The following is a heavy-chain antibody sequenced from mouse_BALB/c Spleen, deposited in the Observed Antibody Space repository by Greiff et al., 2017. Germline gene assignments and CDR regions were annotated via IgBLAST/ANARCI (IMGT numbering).Heavy chain of an antibody. CDR2: IYRGSGST. J-gene: IGHJ4*01. Sequence: LQESGPGLVRPAASVKLSCTVSGYSFTSYWMHWVKQRPGQGLEWIGNIYRGSGSTNYDEKIKSKATLTGDTSTSTVYMQLSSLTSEDSAVYYCTRSYCYAMDYWGQGTSVTVSS. V-gene: IGHV1S22*01. CDR3: TRSYCYAMDY. CDR1: GYSFTSYW.